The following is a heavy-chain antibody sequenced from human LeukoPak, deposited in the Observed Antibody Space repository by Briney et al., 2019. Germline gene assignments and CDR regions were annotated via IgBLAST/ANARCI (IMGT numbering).Heavy chain of an antibody. D-gene: IGHD3-10*01. J-gene: IGHJ4*02. CDR1: GSSFTNYW. Sequence: GASLSISCDGSGSSFTNYWISWVRPMPGKGLEWMGRIDPSDSYTNYSPSFQGHVIISADKSISTAYLQWSSLKASDTAMYYCARSMFDSGSYYSRDYWGQGTLVTVSS. CDR3: ARSMFDSGSYYSRDY. CDR2: IDPSDSYT. V-gene: IGHV5-10-1*01.